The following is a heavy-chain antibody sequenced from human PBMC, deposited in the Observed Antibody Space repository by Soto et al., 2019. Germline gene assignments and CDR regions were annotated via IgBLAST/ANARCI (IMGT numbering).Heavy chain of an antibody. Sequence: QVQLLQSGAEVKRPGASVNVSCKAFGYTFTTYYMHWVRQAPGQGLEWMGMINPTSGSTTYAQNFQGRVTMTRDKSTRTVYMELNSLRSEDTAVYYCARLDIVGPSTVPWGQGTLLTVSS. CDR3: ARLDIVGPSTVP. J-gene: IGHJ5*02. CDR2: INPTSGST. CDR1: GYTFTTYY. V-gene: IGHV1-46*01. D-gene: IGHD1-26*01.